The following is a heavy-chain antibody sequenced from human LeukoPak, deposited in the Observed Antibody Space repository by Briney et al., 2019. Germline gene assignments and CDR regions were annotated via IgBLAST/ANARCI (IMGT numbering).Heavy chain of an antibody. Sequence: GGSLRLSCAASGFTFSSYAMSWVRQAPGKGLEWVSAISGSGGSTYYADSVKGRFTISRDNSKNTLYLQMNSLRADDTAVYYCAKSVVVITFRFDDWGQGALVTVSS. CDR2: ISGSGGST. CDR1: GFTFSSYA. D-gene: IGHD2-15*01. V-gene: IGHV3-23*01. J-gene: IGHJ4*02. CDR3: AKSVVVITFRFDD.